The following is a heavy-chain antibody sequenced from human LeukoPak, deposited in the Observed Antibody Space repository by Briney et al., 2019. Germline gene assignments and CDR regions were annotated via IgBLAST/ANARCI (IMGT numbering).Heavy chain of an antibody. D-gene: IGHD2-15*01. V-gene: IGHV3-48*02. CDR3: APDFNRGGRDHY. J-gene: IGHJ4*02. CDR2: ISIGSDNI. Sequence: GGSLRLSCAASRFTSSTYMMNWGRQAPGKGVERVSFISIGSDNIDYADSVRGRFTISRDNAKNSLYLEMSSLRDEDTAVYYCAPDFNRGGRDHYWGQGTLVTVSS. CDR1: RFTSSTYM.